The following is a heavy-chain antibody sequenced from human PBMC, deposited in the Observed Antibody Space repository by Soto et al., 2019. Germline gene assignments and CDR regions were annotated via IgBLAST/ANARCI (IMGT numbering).Heavy chain of an antibody. D-gene: IGHD6-19*01. CDR3: TIDSSGWRYFDY. J-gene: IGHJ4*02. V-gene: IGHV3-15*01. CDR1: GFTFSNAW. CDR2: IKSKTDGGTT. Sequence: EVQLVESGGGLVKPGGSLRLSCAASGFTFSNAWKSWVRQAPGKGLEWVGRIKSKTDGGTTDYAAPVKGRFTISRDDSKNTLYLQMNSLKTEDTAVYYCTIDSSGWRYFDYWGQGTLVTVSS.